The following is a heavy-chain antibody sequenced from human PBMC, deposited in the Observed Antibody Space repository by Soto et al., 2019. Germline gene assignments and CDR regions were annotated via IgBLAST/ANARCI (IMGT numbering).Heavy chain of an antibody. CDR1: GGSFSGYY. CDR2: INHSGST. Sequence: QVQLQQWGAGLLKPSETLSLTCAVYGGSFSGYYWSWIRQPPGKGLEWIGEINHSGSTNYNPSLKSRVTISVDTSKNQFSLKLSSVTAADTAVYYCARGPRTMIVVVNPRRWFDPWGQGTLVTVSS. V-gene: IGHV4-34*01. CDR3: ARGPRTMIVVVNPRRWFDP. J-gene: IGHJ5*02. D-gene: IGHD3-22*01.